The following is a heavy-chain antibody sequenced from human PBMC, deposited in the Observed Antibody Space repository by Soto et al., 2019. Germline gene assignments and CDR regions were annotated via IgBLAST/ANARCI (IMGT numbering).Heavy chain of an antibody. V-gene: IGHV3-30-3*01. CDR2: ISYDGRNK. CDR3: ARAAGNYYDTSGYHLDLLDY. D-gene: IGHD3-22*01. Sequence: QVQLVESGGGVVQPGRSLRLSCAASGFTFSSYAMHWVRQAPGKGLEWVAGISYDGRNKYYADSVKGRFTISRDNSKNTLYLQMNSLRAEDTAVYYCARAAGNYYDTSGYHLDLLDYWGQGTLVPVSS. J-gene: IGHJ4*02. CDR1: GFTFSSYA.